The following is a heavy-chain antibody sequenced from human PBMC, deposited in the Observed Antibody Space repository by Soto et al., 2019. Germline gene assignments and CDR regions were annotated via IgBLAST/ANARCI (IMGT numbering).Heavy chain of an antibody. CDR1: VFTFSSFV. CDR2: VSPGVYVS. D-gene: IGHD5-12*01. V-gene: IGHV3-23*01. CDR3: VRRDINTKQTWGAFDV. Sequence: PGGSLRLCCASSVFTFSSFVINLFLQAPVKGLEWVSTVSPGVYVSHYTDSVKGRFTISRYNSRRTLHLQMDSLRAEDAAVYFCVRRDINTKQTWGAFDVRGTATVVIVS. J-gene: IGHJ3*01.